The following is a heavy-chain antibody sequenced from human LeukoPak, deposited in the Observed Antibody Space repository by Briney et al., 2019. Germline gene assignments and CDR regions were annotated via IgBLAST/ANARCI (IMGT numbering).Heavy chain of an antibody. V-gene: IGHV4-34*01. CDR1: GGSFSGYY. CDR2: INHSGST. J-gene: IGHJ4*02. CDR3: ARASYSSGWYGNFDY. Sequence: SETLSLTCAVYGGSFSGYYWSWIRQPPGKGLEWIGEINHSGSTNYNPSPKSRVTISVDTSKDQFSLKLSSVTAADTAVYYCARASYSSGWYGNFDYWGQGTLVTVSS. D-gene: IGHD6-19*01.